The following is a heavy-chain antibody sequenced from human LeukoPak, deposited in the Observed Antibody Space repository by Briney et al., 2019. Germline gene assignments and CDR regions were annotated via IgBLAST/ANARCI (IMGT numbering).Heavy chain of an antibody. J-gene: IGHJ4*02. CDR1: GFTFSSYA. CDR3: AKSREAGYYFDY. CDR2: ISGSGGST. V-gene: IGHV3-23*01. Sequence: GGSLRLSCAASGFTFSSYAMGWVGQAPGKGLEWVSAISGSGGSTYYADSVKGRFTISRDNSKNTLYLQMNSLRAEDTAVYYCAKSREAGYYFDYWGQGTLVTVSS. D-gene: IGHD1-26*01.